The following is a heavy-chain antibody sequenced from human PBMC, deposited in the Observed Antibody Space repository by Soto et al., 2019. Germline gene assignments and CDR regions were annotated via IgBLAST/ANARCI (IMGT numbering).Heavy chain of an antibody. CDR3: ARGNGPSWFDP. CDR1: GYPFTANY. CDR2: INSNSGGT. J-gene: IGHJ5*02. D-gene: IGHD2-8*01. V-gene: IGHV1-2*02. Sequence: GSVKVSCKASGYPFTANYIHLVRQAPGQGLEWMGWINSNSGGTKYAQNFQGRVTLTRDTSISTVYMDLSRLISDDTAVYYCARGNGPSWFDPWGRGTMVTVSS.